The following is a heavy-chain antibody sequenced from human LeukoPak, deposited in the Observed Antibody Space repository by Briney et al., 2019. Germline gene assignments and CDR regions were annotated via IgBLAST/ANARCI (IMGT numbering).Heavy chain of an antibody. V-gene: IGHV1-18*01. CDR3: ARARLLRYFDWLLEIPRELWFDP. CDR1: GYTFTSYG. CDR2: ISAYNGNT. J-gene: IGHJ5*02. D-gene: IGHD3-9*01. Sequence: ASVKVSCKASGYTFTSYGISWVRPAPGQGLERMGWISAYNGNTNYAQKLQGRVTMTTDTSTSTAYMELRSLRSDDTAVYYCARARLLRYFDWLLEIPRELWFDPWGQGTLVTVSS.